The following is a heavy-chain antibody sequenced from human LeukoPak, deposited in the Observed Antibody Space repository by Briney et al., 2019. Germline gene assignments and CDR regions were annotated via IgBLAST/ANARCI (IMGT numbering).Heavy chain of an antibody. V-gene: IGHV3-20*04. D-gene: IGHD4-17*01. CDR1: GFTFSSYG. J-gene: IGHJ4*02. CDR3: ARAQTYGDSRLLLDY. Sequence: GGSLRLSCAASGFTFSSYGMTWVRQAPGKGLEWVSGINWNGGSTGYADSVEGRFTISRDNAKNSQYLQMNSLRVEDTALYYCARAQTYGDSRLLLDYWGQGTLVTVSS. CDR2: INWNGGST.